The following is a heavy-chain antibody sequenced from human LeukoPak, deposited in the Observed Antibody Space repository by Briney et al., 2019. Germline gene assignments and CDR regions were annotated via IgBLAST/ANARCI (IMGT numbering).Heavy chain of an antibody. Sequence: SETLSLTCAVYGGSFSGYYWSWIRQPPGKGLEWIGEINHSGSTNYNPSLKSRVTISVDTSKNQFSLKLSSVTAADTAVYYCARDAGYGGNSDAFDIWGQGTMVTVSS. CDR3: ARDAGYGGNSDAFDI. J-gene: IGHJ3*02. D-gene: IGHD4-23*01. V-gene: IGHV4-34*01. CDR2: INHSGST. CDR1: GGSFSGYY.